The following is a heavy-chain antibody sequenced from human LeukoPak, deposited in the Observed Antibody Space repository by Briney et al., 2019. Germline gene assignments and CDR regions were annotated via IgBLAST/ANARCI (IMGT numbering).Heavy chain of an antibody. CDR3: AKDARRYCSSTSCRTGYFDY. Sequence: GGSLRLSCAASGFTFSSYGMHWVRQAPGQGLERVAVISYDGSNNYYADSVQGRFTISRDNSKNTLYLQMNSLRAEDTAVYYCAKDARRYCSSTSCRTGYFDYWGQGTLVTVSS. J-gene: IGHJ4*02. V-gene: IGHV3-30*18. CDR2: ISYDGSNN. CDR1: GFTFSSYG. D-gene: IGHD2-2*01.